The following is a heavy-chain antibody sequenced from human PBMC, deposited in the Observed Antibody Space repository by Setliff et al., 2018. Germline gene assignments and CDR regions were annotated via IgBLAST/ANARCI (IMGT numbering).Heavy chain of an antibody. CDR3: ARAGPTVTFFRVLVISWWDP. CDR2: FHTGGST. Sequence: SETLSLTCTVSGDSISSGSYYWTWIRQPAGKGLEWIGHFHTGGSTNYNRSLRSRVSISVDTSKNQFSLELSSVTAADTATYYCARAGPTVTFFRVLVISWWDPWGQGSLVTVS. D-gene: IGHD3-3*01. CDR1: GDSISSGSYY. V-gene: IGHV4-61*09. J-gene: IGHJ5*02.